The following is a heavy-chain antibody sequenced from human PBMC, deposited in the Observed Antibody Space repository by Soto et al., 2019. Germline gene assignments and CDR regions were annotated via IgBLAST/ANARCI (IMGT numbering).Heavy chain of an antibody. D-gene: IGHD3-10*01. Sequence: ASVNVSCKASGDTFASFGFSWVRQAPGQGLEWLGWISAYNGNTHYAQKVRDRVTLTTDTSTNTAYMELRSLTSDDTAVYYCARDQESITDRILQYWGQGTRATVSS. CDR3: ARDQESITDRILQY. V-gene: IGHV1-18*01. CDR1: GDTFASFG. J-gene: IGHJ4*02. CDR2: ISAYNGNT.